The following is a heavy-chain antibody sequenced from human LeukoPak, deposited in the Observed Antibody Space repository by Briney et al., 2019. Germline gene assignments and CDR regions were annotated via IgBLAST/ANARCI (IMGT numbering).Heavy chain of an antibody. V-gene: IGHV3-74*01. CDR2: IDSDGSGT. Sequence: GGSLRLSCSASGLTVSGYWMHWVRQIPGKGPVWVSRIDSDGSGTSYADSVKGRFTISRDDVKNMLYLQMNSLRVEDTGLYYCSNVEYFWGQGTLVTVSS. CDR3: SNVEYF. J-gene: IGHJ4*02. CDR1: GLTVSGYW. D-gene: IGHD2/OR15-2a*01.